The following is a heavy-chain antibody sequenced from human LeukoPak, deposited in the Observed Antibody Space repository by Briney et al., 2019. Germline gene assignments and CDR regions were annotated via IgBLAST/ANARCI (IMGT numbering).Heavy chain of an antibody. CDR1: GFTFSSYG. Sequence: GRSLRLSCAASGFTFSSYGMHWVRQAPGKGLEWVAVISYDGSNKYYADSVKGRFTISRDNSKNTLYLQMNSLRAEDTAVYYCAKDRSSGWYQYYFDYWGQGTLVTVSS. J-gene: IGHJ4*02. CDR2: ISYDGSNK. V-gene: IGHV3-30*18. D-gene: IGHD6-19*01. CDR3: AKDRSSGWYQYYFDY.